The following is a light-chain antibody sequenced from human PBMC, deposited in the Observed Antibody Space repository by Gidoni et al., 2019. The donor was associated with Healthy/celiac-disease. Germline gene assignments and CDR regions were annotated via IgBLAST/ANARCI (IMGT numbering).Light chain of an antibody. CDR1: QSISSW. CDR2: KAS. CDR3: QQYNSYSGT. J-gene: IGKJ1*01. V-gene: IGKV1-5*03. Sequence: DIQMTQSPSTLSASVGDGVTITCRASQSISSWLAWYQQKPGKAPTLLIYKASSLESGVQARFSGSGSGTEFTLTISSLQPDDFATYYCQQYNSYSGTFGQGTKVEIK.